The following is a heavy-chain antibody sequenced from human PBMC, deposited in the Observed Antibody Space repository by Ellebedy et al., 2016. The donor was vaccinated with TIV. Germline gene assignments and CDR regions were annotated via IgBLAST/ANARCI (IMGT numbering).Heavy chain of an antibody. Sequence: GESLKISXAASGFTFSSYSKNWVRQAPGKGLEWVSSISSSSSYIYYADSVKGRFTISRDNAKNSLYLQMNSLRAEDTAVYYCARDLGPWRDYYYYGMDVWGQGTTVTVSS. V-gene: IGHV3-21*01. CDR3: ARDLGPWRDYYYYGMDV. CDR1: GFTFSSYS. D-gene: IGHD3-16*01. J-gene: IGHJ6*02. CDR2: ISSSSSYI.